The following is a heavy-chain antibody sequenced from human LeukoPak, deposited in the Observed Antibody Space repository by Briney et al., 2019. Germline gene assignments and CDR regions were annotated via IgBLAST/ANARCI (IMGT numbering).Heavy chain of an antibody. J-gene: IGHJ6*03. CDR1: GFTLSTYS. V-gene: IGHV3-21*01. D-gene: IGHD1-26*01. CDR3: AKEGGVYSTPYYMDV. CDR2: ISTSSIYM. Sequence: GGSLRLSCAASGFTLSTYSMNWVRQAPGKGLEWVSSISTSSIYMYYADSVKGRFTISRDNAKNSLYLQMNSLRAEDTAVYYCAKEGGVYSTPYYMDVWGKGTTVTVSS.